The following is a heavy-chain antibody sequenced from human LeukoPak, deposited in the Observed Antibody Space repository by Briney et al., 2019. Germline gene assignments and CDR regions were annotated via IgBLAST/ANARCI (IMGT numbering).Heavy chain of an antibody. CDR1: GFSFSDAW. D-gene: IGHD3-10*01. CDR3: TTYGSGRKFDY. Sequence: GRSLRLSCAASGFSFSDAWMSWVRQIPGKGREWVGRIESKTDGGTTDYAAPVKGRFTISRDDSTNTLYLQMNSLKSEDTAVYYCTTYGSGRKFDYWGQGILVTVSS. V-gene: IGHV3-15*04. J-gene: IGHJ4*02. CDR2: IESKTDGGTT.